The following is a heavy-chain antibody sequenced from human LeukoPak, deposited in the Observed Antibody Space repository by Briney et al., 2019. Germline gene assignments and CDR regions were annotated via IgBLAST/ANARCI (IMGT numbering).Heavy chain of an antibody. Sequence: GGSLRLSCAASGFTFSSYEMNWVRQAPGKGLEWVSYISSSGSTIYYADSVKGRFTISRDNAKNSLYLQMNSLRAEDTAVYYCVRVGETTPAFDYWGQGTLVTVSS. V-gene: IGHV3-48*03. CDR3: VRVGETTPAFDY. CDR1: GFTFSSYE. CDR2: ISSSGSTI. J-gene: IGHJ4*02. D-gene: IGHD1-7*01.